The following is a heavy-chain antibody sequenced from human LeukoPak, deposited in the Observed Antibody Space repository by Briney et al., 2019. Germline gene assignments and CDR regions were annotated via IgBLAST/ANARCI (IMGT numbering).Heavy chain of an antibody. CDR3: ATSIVVVPAAIIWRNAFGI. CDR2: IIPIFGTA. Sequence: SVKVSCKASGGTFSSYAISWVRQAPGQGLEWMGGIIPIFGTANYAQKFQGRVTITTDESTSTAYMELSSLRSEDTAVYYCATSIVVVPAAIIWRNAFGIWGQGTMVTVSS. V-gene: IGHV1-69*05. J-gene: IGHJ3*02. D-gene: IGHD2-2*01. CDR1: GGTFSSYA.